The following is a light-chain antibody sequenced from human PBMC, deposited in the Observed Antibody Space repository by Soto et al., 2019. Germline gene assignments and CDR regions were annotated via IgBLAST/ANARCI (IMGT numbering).Light chain of an antibody. V-gene: IGKV3-11*01. CDR2: DAS. J-gene: IGKJ5*01. CDR1: QSVSYY. CDR3: QQRNSWPPSIT. Sequence: EIVLTQSPATLSLSPGERATLSCRASQSVSYYLAWYQQKPGQAPRLLIYDASTRATGIPARFSGSGSGTDFTLTISNLDPEDFALSYCQQRNSWPPSITFGQGTRLDIK.